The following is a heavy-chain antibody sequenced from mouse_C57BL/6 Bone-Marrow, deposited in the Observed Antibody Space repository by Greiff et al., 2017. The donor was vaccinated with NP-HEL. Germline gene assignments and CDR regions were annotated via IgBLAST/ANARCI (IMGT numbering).Heavy chain of an antibody. Sequence: VQGVESGPGLVAPSQSLSITCTVSGFSLTSYAISWVRQPPGKGLEWLGVIWTGGGTNYNSALKSRLSISKDNSKSQVFLKMNSLQTDDTARYYCARIPPHYYGSSSFDYWGQGTTLTVSS. CDR2: IWTGGGT. J-gene: IGHJ2*01. CDR1: GFSLTSYA. CDR3: ARIPPHYYGSSSFDY. V-gene: IGHV2-9-1*01. D-gene: IGHD1-1*01.